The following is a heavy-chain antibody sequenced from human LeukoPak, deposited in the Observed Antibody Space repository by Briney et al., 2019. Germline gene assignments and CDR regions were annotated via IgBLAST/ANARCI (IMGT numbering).Heavy chain of an antibody. CDR3: ARPIHAYGSRTFDY. CDR2: INHSGST. Sequence: SETLSLTCAVYGGSFSGYYWSWIRQPPGKGLEWIGEINHSGSTNYNPSLKSRVTISVDTSKNRFSLKLSSVTAADTAVYYCARPIHAYGSRTFDYWGQGTLVTVSS. CDR1: GGSFSGYY. V-gene: IGHV4-34*01. D-gene: IGHD3-10*01. J-gene: IGHJ4*02.